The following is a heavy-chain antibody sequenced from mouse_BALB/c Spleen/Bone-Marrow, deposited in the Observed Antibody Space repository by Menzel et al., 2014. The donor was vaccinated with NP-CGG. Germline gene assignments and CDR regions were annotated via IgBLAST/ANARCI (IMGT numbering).Heavy chain of an antibody. J-gene: IGHJ3*01. CDR3: ARNGTYPAWFAY. V-gene: IGHV1-9*01. Sequence: VQLQQSGAELMKPGASVKISCKATGYTFSSYWIEWVKQRPGHGLEWIGEILPGSGSTNYNEKFKGKATFTADTSSNTAYMQPSSLPSEYSAFYYFARNGTYPAWFAYWGQGTLVTVSA. D-gene: IGHD2-1*01. CDR1: GYTFSSYW. CDR2: ILPGSGST.